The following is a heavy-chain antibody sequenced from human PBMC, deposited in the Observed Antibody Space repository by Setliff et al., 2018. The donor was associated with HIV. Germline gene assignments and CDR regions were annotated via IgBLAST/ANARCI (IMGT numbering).Heavy chain of an antibody. Sequence: PSETLSLTCAVYGGSFSGYYWSWIRQPPGKGLEWIGEVTHSGRINYNPSLRSRVTTSVDTSKNQFSLRLRSVTAADTAVYYCARVSCSSWYSIPRYYYYSMDVWGNGTTGTSP. D-gene: IGHD6-13*01. CDR2: VTHSGRI. CDR3: ARVSCSSWYSIPRYYYYSMDV. V-gene: IGHV4-34*01. J-gene: IGHJ6*03. CDR1: GGSFSGYY.